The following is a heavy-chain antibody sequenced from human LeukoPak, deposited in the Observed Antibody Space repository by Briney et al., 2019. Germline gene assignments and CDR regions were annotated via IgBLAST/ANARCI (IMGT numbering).Heavy chain of an antibody. V-gene: IGHV3-23*01. CDR2: ISSSGSGDNT. J-gene: IGHJ2*01. Sequence: GGSLRLSCAASGVTLSTYAMSWPRQARGKGLEWVSGISSSGSGDNTYYADSVKGRFTISRDSSKNTPFLHMKTLRAEDTAIYYCAKDRTVGASYWYFDLWGRGTLVTVSS. CDR3: AKDRTVGASYWYFDL. D-gene: IGHD1-26*01. CDR1: GVTLSTYA.